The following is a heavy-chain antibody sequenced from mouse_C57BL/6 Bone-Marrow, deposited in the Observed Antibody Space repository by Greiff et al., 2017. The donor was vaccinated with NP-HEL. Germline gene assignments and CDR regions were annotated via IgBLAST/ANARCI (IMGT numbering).Heavy chain of an antibody. CDR3: ATYYHYWYFDV. D-gene: IGHD1-1*01. V-gene: IGHV1-4*01. CDR1: GYTFTSYT. Sequence: VQLVESGAELARPGASVKMSCKASGYTFTSYTMHWVKQRPGQGLEWIGYINPSSGYTKYNQKFKDKATLTADKSSSTAYMQLSSLTSEDSAVYYCATYYHYWYFDVWGTGTTVTVSS. CDR2: INPSSGYT. J-gene: IGHJ1*03.